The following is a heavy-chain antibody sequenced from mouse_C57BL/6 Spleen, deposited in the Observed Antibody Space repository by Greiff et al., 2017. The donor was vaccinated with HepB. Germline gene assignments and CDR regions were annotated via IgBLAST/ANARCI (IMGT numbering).Heavy chain of an antibody. Sequence: VQLQQPGAELVMPGASVKLSCKASGYTFTSYWMHWVKQRPGQGLEWIGEIDPSDSYTNYNQKFKGKSTVTVDKSSSTAYMQLSSLTSEDSAVYYCARVGGTGYAMDYWGQGTSVTVSS. CDR3: ARVGGTGYAMDY. CDR2: IDPSDSYT. V-gene: IGHV1-69*01. J-gene: IGHJ4*01. D-gene: IGHD4-1*01. CDR1: GYTFTSYW.